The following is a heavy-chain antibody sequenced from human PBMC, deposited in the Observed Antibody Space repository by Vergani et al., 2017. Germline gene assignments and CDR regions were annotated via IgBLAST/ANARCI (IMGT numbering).Heavy chain of an antibody. Sequence: EVQLLESGGGLVQPGGSLRLSCAASGFTFSSYSMNWVRPAPGKGLEWVSSISSSSSYIYYADSVKGRFTISRDNAKISLYLQMNNLRAEDTAVYYCARVLLXFCSSTSCYTDYYYGMDVWGQGTTVTVSS. V-gene: IGHV3-21*01. CDR3: ARVLLXFCSSTSCYTDYYYGMDV. CDR1: GFTFSSYS. CDR2: ISSSSSYI. J-gene: IGHJ6*02. D-gene: IGHD2-2*02.